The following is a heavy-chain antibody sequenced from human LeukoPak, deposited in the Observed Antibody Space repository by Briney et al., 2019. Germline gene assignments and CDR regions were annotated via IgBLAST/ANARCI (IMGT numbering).Heavy chain of an antibody. CDR2: IIPIFGTA. V-gene: IGHV1-69*13. J-gene: IGHJ4*02. CDR1: GYTFTGYY. D-gene: IGHD3-3*01. Sequence: VKVSCKASGYTFTGYYMHWVRQAPGQGLEWMGGIIPIFGTANYAQKFQGRVTITADESTSTAYMELSSLRSEDTAVYYCTKDGPAYYDFWSGSRPEYYFDYWGQGTLVTVSS. CDR3: TKDGPAYYDFWSGSRPEYYFDY.